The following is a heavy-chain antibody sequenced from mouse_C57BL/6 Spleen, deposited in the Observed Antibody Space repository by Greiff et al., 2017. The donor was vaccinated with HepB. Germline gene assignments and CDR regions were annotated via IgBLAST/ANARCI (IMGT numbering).Heavy chain of an antibody. CDR1: GFTFSDYG. J-gene: IGHJ4*01. Sequence: EVKLEESGGGLVKPGGSLKLSCAASGFTFSDYGMHWVRQAPEKGLEWVAYISSGSSTIYYADTVKGRFTISRDNAKNTLFLQMTSLRSEDTAMYYCARRMVPYYAMDYWGQGTSVTVSS. D-gene: IGHD2-10*02. CDR3: ARRMVPYYAMDY. V-gene: IGHV5-17*01. CDR2: ISSGSSTI.